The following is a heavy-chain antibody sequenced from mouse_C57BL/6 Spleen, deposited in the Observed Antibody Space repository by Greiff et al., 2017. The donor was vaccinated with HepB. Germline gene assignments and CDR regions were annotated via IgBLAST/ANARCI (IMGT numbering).Heavy chain of an antibody. J-gene: IGHJ1*03. D-gene: IGHD1-1*01. CDR3: ARDDYYGSSVWYFDV. V-gene: IGHV5-4*01. CDR2: ISDGGSYT. CDR1: GFTFSSYA. Sequence: DVQLVESGGGLVKPGGSLKLSCAASGFTFSSYAMSWVRQTPEKRLEWVATISDGGSYTYYPDNVKGRFTISRDNAKNNLYLQMSHLKSEDTAMYYCARDDYYGSSVWYFDVWGTGTTVTVSS.